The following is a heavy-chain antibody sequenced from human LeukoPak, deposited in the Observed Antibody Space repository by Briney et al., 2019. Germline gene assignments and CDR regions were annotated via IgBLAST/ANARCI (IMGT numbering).Heavy chain of an antibody. V-gene: IGHV1-46*02. J-gene: IGHJ4*02. D-gene: IGHD3-3*01. CDR2: INCGDGIL. Sequence: GASVNVSCKASGNTFNFHYMHWMRQAPGQGLEWMGIINCGDGILGYAQTFQGRLTLARDTSTSTVYMELSSRRSEDTAIYYCASEKNYDDKYLDSWGRGTVVTVSS. CDR3: ASEKNYDDKYLDS. CDR1: GNTFNFHY.